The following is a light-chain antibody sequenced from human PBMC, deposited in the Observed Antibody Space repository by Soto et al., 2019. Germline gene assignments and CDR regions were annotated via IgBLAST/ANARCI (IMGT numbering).Light chain of an antibody. CDR2: DAS. Sequence: ENVLTQFPDTLSLSPGESAALSCRASQSVRRNSLAWYQQKRGQAPRVLIYDASSRATGVPDRFSGSGSGTDFTLSISRLESEDFAVYYCQQYGDSSITFGQGTRLEIK. V-gene: IGKV3-20*01. J-gene: IGKJ5*01. CDR3: QQYGDSSIT. CDR1: QSVRRNS.